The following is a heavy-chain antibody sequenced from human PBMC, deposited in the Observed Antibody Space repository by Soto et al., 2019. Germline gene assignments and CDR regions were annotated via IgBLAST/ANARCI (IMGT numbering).Heavy chain of an antibody. D-gene: IGHD2-21*02. CDR3: ARGGDPDY. CDR1: GFTFNYYW. CDR2: LQTDGSHP. V-gene: IGHV3-74*01. Sequence: EVQLVESGGGLVQPGGSLRLSCVASGFTFNYYWMHWVRQAPGKGMMWVSRLQTDGSHPDYADSAKGRFTISSDNAKNTLYRQMNNLRAEDTAVYYCARGGDPDYWGQGTLVTVSS. J-gene: IGHJ4*02.